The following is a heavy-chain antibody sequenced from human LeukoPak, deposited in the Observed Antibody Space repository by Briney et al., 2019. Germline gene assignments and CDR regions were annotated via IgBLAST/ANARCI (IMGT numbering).Heavy chain of an antibody. CDR2: INPNSGGT. CDR3: ERTHNWNYRWFDP. CDR1: GYTFTSYG. D-gene: IGHD1-7*01. J-gene: IGHJ5*02. Sequence: GASVKVSCKASGYTFTSYGISWVRQAPGQGLEWMGWINPNSGGTNYAQKFQGRVTMTRDTSISTAYMELSRLRSDDTAVYYCERTHNWNYRWFDPWGQGTLVTVSS. V-gene: IGHV1-2*02.